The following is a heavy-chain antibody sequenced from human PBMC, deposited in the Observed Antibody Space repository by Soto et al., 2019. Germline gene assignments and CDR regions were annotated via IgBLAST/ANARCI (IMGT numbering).Heavy chain of an antibody. CDR3: ARIRIVVVPAAMRLLDYYYYYMDV. D-gene: IGHD2-2*01. Sequence: ASVKVSCKASGYTFTSYGISWVRQAPGQGLEWMGWISAYNGNTNYAQKLQGRVTMTTDTSTSTAYMELRSLRSDDTAVYYCARIRIVVVPAAMRLLDYYYYYMDVWGKGTTVTVSS. V-gene: IGHV1-18*01. J-gene: IGHJ6*03. CDR1: GYTFTSYG. CDR2: ISAYNGNT.